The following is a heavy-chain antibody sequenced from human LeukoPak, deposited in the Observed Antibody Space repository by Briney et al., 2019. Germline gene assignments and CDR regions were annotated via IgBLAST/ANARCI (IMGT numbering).Heavy chain of an antibody. CDR3: ARLATSHAFDI. CDR1: GGSISSYY. Sequence: SETLSLTCTVSGGSISSYYWSWIRQPPGKGLEWIGYIYYSGSTNYNPSLKSRVTISVDTSKNQFSLKLSSVTAADTAVYYCARLATSHAFDIWGQGTMATVSS. V-gene: IGHV4-59*01. D-gene: IGHD6-6*01. CDR2: IYYSGST. J-gene: IGHJ3*02.